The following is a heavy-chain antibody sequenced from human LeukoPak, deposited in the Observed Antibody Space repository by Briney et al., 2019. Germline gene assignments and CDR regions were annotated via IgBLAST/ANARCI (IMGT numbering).Heavy chain of an antibody. D-gene: IGHD2-8*01. CDR1: GFTVGDFA. Sequence: GGSLRLPCTGSGFTVGDFAMSWVRQAPGKGLEWVSDQSDTGYYRNYADSAKGRFTISRDNSKNSLWLQRNSLRVEDTAVYYCARKWHGGFDIWSQGAMVTVSS. CDR2: QSDTGYYR. J-gene: IGHJ3*02. CDR3: ARKWHGGFDI. V-gene: IGHV3-23*01.